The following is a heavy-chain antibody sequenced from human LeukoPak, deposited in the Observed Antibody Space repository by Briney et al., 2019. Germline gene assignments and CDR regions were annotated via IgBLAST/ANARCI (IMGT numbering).Heavy chain of an antibody. CDR1: GGSFSGYY. J-gene: IGHJ3*02. CDR2: INHSGST. Sequence: SETLSLTCAVYGGSFSGYYWSWIRQPPGKGLEWIGEINHSGSTNYNPSLKSRVTISVDTSKNQFSLKLSSVTAADTAVYYCARGLSKRYYDSSGHHAFDIWGQGTMVTVSS. D-gene: IGHD3-22*01. CDR3: ARGLSKRYYDSSGHHAFDI. V-gene: IGHV4-34*01.